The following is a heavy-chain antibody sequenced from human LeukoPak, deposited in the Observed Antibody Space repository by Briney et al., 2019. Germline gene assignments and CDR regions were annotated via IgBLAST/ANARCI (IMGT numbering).Heavy chain of an antibody. V-gene: IGHV1-46*01. CDR3: ARDLRPSYDSSGYYYPGDY. J-gene: IGHJ4*02. CDR1: GYTFTSYY. CDR2: INPSGGST. Sequence: ASVKVSCKASGYTFTSYYIHWVRQAPGQGLEWMAIINPSGGSTRYAQKFQGRVTMTRDTSTSTVYMELSSLRSEDTAVYYCARDLRPSYDSSGYYYPGDYSGQGTLVTVSS. D-gene: IGHD3-22*01.